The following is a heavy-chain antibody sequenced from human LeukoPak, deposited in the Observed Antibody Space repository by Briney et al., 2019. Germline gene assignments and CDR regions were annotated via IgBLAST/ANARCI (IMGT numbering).Heavy chain of an antibody. CDR3: ARVNLYYYDSSGYYYFDY. CDR1: GFTFGDYA. V-gene: IGHV3-20*04. J-gene: IGHJ4*02. D-gene: IGHD3-22*01. Sequence: GGSLRLSCTGSGFTFGDYAMSWVRQAPGKGLEWVSGINWNGGSTGYADSVKGRFTISRDNAKNSLYLQMNSLRAEDTAVYYCARVNLYYYDSSGYYYFDYWGQGTLVTVSS. CDR2: INWNGGST.